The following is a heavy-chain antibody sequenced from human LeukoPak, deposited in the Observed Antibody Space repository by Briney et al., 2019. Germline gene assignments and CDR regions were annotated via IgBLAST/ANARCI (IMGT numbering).Heavy chain of an antibody. V-gene: IGHV3-23*01. J-gene: IGHJ4*02. D-gene: IGHD1-26*01. CDR2: ISGDGVSP. CDR3: ARAPGAFPYFFDN. Sequence: GGSLRLSCAASGFTFNNYALTWVRQTPGKGLECVSAISGDGVSPYYVDSVRGRFTISRDNSKNTLYLQMNSLRVEDTAVYFCARAPGAFPYFFDNWGQGTLVTVSS. CDR1: GFTFNNYA.